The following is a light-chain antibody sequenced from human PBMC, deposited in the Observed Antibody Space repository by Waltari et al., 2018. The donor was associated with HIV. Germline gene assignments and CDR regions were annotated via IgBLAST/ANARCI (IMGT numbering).Light chain of an antibody. Sequence: DIVMTQSPKSLAVSLGERATINCWSSRTILYSSNNQNYLAWYQQKPGQSPKVLIYWASTRASGVPDRFSGSGSGTNFSLTISSLQAEDVAVYYCQQYFSVPYTFGQGTKLEIK. V-gene: IGKV4-1*01. CDR2: WAS. J-gene: IGKJ2*01. CDR3: QQYFSVPYT. CDR1: RTILYSSNNQNY.